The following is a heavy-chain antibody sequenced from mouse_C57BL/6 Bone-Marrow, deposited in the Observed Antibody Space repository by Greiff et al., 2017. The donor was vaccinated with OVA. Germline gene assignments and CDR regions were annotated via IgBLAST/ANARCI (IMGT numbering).Heavy chain of an antibody. Sequence: EVKVVESGGGLVKPGGSLKLSCAASGFTFSSYTMSWVRQTPETRLEWVATISGGGGNTYYPDSVKGRFTISRDNAKHTLYLQMSSLRSEDTALYYCAKRGGYYLYWYFDVWGTGTTVTVSS. CDR1: GFTFSSYT. J-gene: IGHJ1*03. V-gene: IGHV5-9*01. CDR2: ISGGGGNT. CDR3: AKRGGYYLYWYFDV. D-gene: IGHD2-3*01.